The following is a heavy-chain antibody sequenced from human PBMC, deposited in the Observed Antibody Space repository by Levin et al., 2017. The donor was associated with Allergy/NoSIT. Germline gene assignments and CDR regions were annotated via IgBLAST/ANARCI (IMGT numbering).Heavy chain of an antibody. CDR3: AKDLNTMVRGVIGFDY. V-gene: IGHV3-30*18. J-gene: IGHJ4*02. CDR1: GFTFSSYG. Sequence: GGSLRLSCAASGFTFSSYGMHWVRQAPGKGLEWVAVISYDGSNKYYADSVKGRFTISRDNSKNTLYLQMNSLRAEDTAVYYCAKDLNTMVRGVIGFDYWGQGTLVTVSS. D-gene: IGHD3-10*01. CDR2: ISYDGSNK.